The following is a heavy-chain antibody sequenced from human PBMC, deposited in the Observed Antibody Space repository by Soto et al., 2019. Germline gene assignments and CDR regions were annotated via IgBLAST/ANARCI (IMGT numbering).Heavy chain of an antibody. V-gene: IGHV4-59*08. CDR3: ARPYYDSSPYYFLV. J-gene: IGHJ4*02. CDR2: IYYSGST. Sequence: SETLSLTCTVSGGSISSYYWSWIRQPPGKGLEWIGYIYYSGSTNYNPSLKSRVTISVDPSENQFSLKLSSVTAADTAVYYCARPYYDSSPYYFLVWGQGTLVTVSS. CDR1: GGSISSYY. D-gene: IGHD3-22*01.